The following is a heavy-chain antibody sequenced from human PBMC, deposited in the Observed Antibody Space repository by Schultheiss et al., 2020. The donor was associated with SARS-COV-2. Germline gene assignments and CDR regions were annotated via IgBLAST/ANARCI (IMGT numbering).Heavy chain of an antibody. CDR2: INSDGSST. V-gene: IGHV3-74*01. CDR1: GFTFSSYW. J-gene: IGHJ5*02. CDR3: AREVLVVVPAAIGGFRWFDP. Sequence: GGSLRLSCAASGFTFSSYWMHWVRQAPGKGLVWVSRINSDGSSTSYADSVKGRFTISRDNAKNTLYLQMNSLRAEDTAVYYCAREVLVVVPAAIGGFRWFDPWGQGTLVTVSS. D-gene: IGHD2-2*02.